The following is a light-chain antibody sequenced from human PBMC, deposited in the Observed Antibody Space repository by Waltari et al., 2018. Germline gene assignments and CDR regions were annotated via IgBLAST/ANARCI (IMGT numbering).Light chain of an antibody. CDR1: SNNVGNQG. CDR3: SAWDTSLNAHV. J-gene: IGLJ1*01. V-gene: IGLV10-54*04. CDR2: RSN. Sequence: QAGLTQPPSVSKGLRQTATLTCTGNSNNVGNQGALCLQQHQGHPPKLLSYRSNNRPSGISERFSASRSGNTASLTITGLQAEDEADYYCSAWDTSLNAHVFGTGTKVTVL.